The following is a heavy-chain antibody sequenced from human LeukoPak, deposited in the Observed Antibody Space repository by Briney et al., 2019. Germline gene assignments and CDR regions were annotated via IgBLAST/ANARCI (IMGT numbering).Heavy chain of an antibody. CDR3: ARERMVASPRFRNYYYGMDV. D-gene: IGHD2-8*01. CDR1: GGTFSSYA. V-gene: IGHV1-69*01. J-gene: IGHJ6*02. Sequence: GASVKVSCKASGGTFSSYAISWVRQAPGQGLEWMGGIIPIFGTANYAQKFQGRVTITADESTSTAYMELSSLRSEDTAVYYCARERMVASPRFRNYYYGMDVWGQGTTVTVSS. CDR2: IIPIFGTA.